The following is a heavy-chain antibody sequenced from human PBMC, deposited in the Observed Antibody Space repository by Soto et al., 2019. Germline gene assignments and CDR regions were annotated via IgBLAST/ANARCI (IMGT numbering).Heavy chain of an antibody. D-gene: IGHD6-13*01. CDR2: INHSGST. J-gene: IGHJ5*02. CDR3: ARGRRGYSSSWYLT. CDR1: GGSFSGDY. Sequence: SETLSLTCAVYGGSFSGDYWSWIRQPPGKGLEWIGEINHSGSTNYNPSLKSRVTISVDKSKNQFSLKLTSVTAADTAVYYCARGRRGYSSSWYLTWGQGTLVTVSS. V-gene: IGHV4-34*01.